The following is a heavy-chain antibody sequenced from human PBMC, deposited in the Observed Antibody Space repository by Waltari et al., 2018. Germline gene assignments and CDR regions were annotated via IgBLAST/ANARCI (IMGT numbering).Heavy chain of an antibody. CDR1: AASLSGYY. CDR3: ARGNVGYFQH. Sequence: VQPQQWGAGLLTPPETLSPTCSVYAASLSGYYWSWFRQRPGKGLEWIGEIDQSGGTNYSPSFKSRVTISVDTSKMQFSLKLASVTAADTAVYYFARGNVGYFQHWGQGTLVSVSS. V-gene: IGHV4-34*01. CDR2: IDQSGGT. J-gene: IGHJ1*01. D-gene: IGHD6-13*01.